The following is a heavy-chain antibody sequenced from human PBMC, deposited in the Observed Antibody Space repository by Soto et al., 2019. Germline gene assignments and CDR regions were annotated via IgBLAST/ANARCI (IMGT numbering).Heavy chain of an antibody. CDR3: ATVRYVYGDYGGGMDV. Sequence: VASVKVSCKVSGYTLTELSMHWVRQAPGKGLEWMGGFDPEDGETIYAQKFQGRVTMTEDTSTDTAYMELSSLRSEDTAVYYCATVRYVYGDYGGGMDVWGQGTTVTVSS. J-gene: IGHJ6*02. CDR2: FDPEDGET. V-gene: IGHV1-24*01. CDR1: GYTLTELS. D-gene: IGHD4-17*01.